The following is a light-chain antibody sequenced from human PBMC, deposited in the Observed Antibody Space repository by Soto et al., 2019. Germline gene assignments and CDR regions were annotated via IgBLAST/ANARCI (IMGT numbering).Light chain of an antibody. CDR1: SSNIGSNT. J-gene: IGLJ3*02. V-gene: IGLV1-44*01. CDR2: SNN. CDR3: AAWDDSLNGRGV. Sequence: QSVLTQPPSASGTPGQRVTISCSGSSSNIGSNTVNWYQQLPGTAPKLLIYSNNQRPSGVPDRFSGSKSGPSASLAISGLQSEHEADYYCAAWDDSLNGRGVFGGGTKVTVL.